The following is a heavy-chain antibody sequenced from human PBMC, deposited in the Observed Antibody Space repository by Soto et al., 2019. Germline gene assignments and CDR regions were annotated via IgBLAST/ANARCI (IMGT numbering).Heavy chain of an antibody. V-gene: IGHV4-34*01. CDR3: ARGASSRDITMIVVATSYAFDI. Sequence: SETLSLTCAVYGGSFSGYYWSWIRQPPGKGLEWIGEINHSGSTNYNPSLKSRVTISVDTSKNQFSLKLSSVTAADTAVYYCARGASSRDITMIVVATSYAFDIWGQGTMVTVSS. D-gene: IGHD3-22*01. CDR1: GGSFSGYY. J-gene: IGHJ3*02. CDR2: INHSGST.